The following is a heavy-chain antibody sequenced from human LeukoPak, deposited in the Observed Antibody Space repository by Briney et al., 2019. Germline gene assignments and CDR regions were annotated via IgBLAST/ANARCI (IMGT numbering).Heavy chain of an antibody. CDR3: ARGVSARFDP. V-gene: IGHV4-39*07. CDR1: CGFICSGSFY. J-gene: IGHJ5*02. CDR2: IYYSGTT. Sequence: PSETLSRTCSVSCGFICSGSFYWGWIRPPPGKGLEWIGSIYYSGTTYYNPSLKSRVTISVDTSKNQFSLKLSSVTAADTAVYFCARGVSARFDPWGQGTLVTVSS.